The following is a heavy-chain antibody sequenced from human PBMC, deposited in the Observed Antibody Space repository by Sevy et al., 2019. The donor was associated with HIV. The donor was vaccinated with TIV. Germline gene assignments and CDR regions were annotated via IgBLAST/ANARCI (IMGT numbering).Heavy chain of an antibody. J-gene: IGHJ6*02. CDR3: ARTLTVTPYYYYYGMDV. D-gene: IGHD4-17*01. Sequence: SESLSLTCAVYGGSFSGYYWSWIRQPPGKGLEWIGEINHSGSTNYNPSLKSLVTISVDTSKNQFSLKLSSVTAADTALYYSARTLTVTPYYYYYGMDVWGQGTTVTVSS. CDR2: INHSGST. V-gene: IGHV4-34*01. CDR1: GGSFSGYY.